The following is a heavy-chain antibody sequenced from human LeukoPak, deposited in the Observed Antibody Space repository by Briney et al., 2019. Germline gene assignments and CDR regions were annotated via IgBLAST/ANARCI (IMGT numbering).Heavy chain of an antibody. J-gene: IGHJ3*01. D-gene: IGHD1-14*01. CDR3: ARATGDAFDL. V-gene: IGHV3-33*01. CDR2: IWYDGSNK. CDR1: GFTFSSYG. Sequence: GGSLRLSCAASGFTFSSYGMHWVRQAPGKGLEGVAFIWYDGSNKYYADSVKGRFTISRDKSKNTLYLHINSLRPEETAVYYCARATGDAFDLWGQGTMVTVSS.